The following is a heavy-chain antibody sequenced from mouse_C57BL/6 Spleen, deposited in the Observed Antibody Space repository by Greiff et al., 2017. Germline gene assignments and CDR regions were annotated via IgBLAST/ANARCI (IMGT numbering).Heavy chain of an antibody. V-gene: IGHV1-7*01. Sequence: QVQLQQSGAELAKPGASVKLSCKASGYTFTSYWMHWVKQRPGQGLEWIGYINPSSGYTKYNQKFKDQATLTADKSSSTAYMQLSSLTYEDSAVYDCARSGELLRSHDYWGQGTTLTVSS. J-gene: IGHJ2*01. CDR1: GYTFTSYW. CDR3: ARSGELLRSHDY. D-gene: IGHD1-1*01. CDR2: INPSSGYT.